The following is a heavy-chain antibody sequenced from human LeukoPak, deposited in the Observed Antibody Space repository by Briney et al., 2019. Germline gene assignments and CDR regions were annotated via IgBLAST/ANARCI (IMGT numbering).Heavy chain of an antibody. CDR3: ARVAETMVRGVITYYFDY. D-gene: IGHD3-10*01. CDR2: ISSSSSTI. J-gene: IGHJ4*02. CDR1: GFTFSSYS. V-gene: IGHV3-48*01. Sequence: GGSLRLFCAASGFTFSSYSTNWVRQAPGKGLEWVSYISSSSSTIYYADSVKGRFTISRDNAKNSLYLQMNSLRAEDTAVYYCARVAETMVRGVITYYFDYWGQGTLVTVSS.